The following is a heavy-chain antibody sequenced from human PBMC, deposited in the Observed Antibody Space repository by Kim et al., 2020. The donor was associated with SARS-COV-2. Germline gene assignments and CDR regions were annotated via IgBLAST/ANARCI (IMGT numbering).Heavy chain of an antibody. CDR1: GGSVSSGSYY. CDR2: IYYSGST. J-gene: IGHJ6*02. D-gene: IGHD1-20*01. Sequence: SETLSLTCTVSGGSVSSGSYYWSWIRQPPGKGLEWIGYIYYSGSTNYNPSLKSRVTISVDTSKNQFSLKLSSVTAADTAVYYCASITSLWRYYYYGMDVWGQGTTVTVSS. V-gene: IGHV4-61*01. CDR3: ASITSLWRYYYYGMDV.